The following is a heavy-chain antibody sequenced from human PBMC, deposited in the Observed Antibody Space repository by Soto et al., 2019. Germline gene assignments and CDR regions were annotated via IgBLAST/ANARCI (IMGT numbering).Heavy chain of an antibody. D-gene: IGHD2-2*01. J-gene: IGHJ4*02. Sequence: QVQLQESGPGLVKPSQTLSLTCTVSGGSISSGDYYWSWIRQPPGKGLEWIGYIYYSGSTYYNPSLKSRVTISVDTSKNQFSLKLSSVTAADTAVYYCARAQHCISTSCYGTFDYWGQGTLVTVSS. CDR3: ARAQHCISTSCYGTFDY. CDR2: IYYSGST. V-gene: IGHV4-30-4*01. CDR1: GGSISSGDYY.